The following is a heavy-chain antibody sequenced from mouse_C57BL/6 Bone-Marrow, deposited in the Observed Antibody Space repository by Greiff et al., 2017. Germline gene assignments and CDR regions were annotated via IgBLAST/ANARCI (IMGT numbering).Heavy chain of an antibody. D-gene: IGHD1-1*01. CDR3: ARQTSSITTDWYFDV. J-gene: IGHJ1*03. CDR2: ISSGGSYT. Sequence: EVMLVESGGDLVKPGGSLKLSCAASGFTFSSYGMSWVRQTPDKRLEWVATISSGGSYTYYPDRVKGRFTISRDNAKNTLYLQMSSLKSEDTAMYYCARQTSSITTDWYFDVWGTGTTVTVSS. V-gene: IGHV5-6*01. CDR1: GFTFSSYG.